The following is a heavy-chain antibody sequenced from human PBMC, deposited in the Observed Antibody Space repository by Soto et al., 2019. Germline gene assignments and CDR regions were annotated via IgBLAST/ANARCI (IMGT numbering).Heavy chain of an antibody. CDR3: TTERIAAAGTGY. V-gene: IGHV3-15*01. CDR2: IKSKTDGGTT. CDR1: GFTFSNAW. J-gene: IGHJ4*02. D-gene: IGHD6-13*01. Sequence: PVGSLRLSCAASGFTFSNAWMSWVRQAPGKGLEWVGRIKSKTDGGTTDYAAPVKGRFTISRDDSKNTLYLQMNSLKTEDTAVYYCTTERIAAAGTGYWGQGTLVTASS.